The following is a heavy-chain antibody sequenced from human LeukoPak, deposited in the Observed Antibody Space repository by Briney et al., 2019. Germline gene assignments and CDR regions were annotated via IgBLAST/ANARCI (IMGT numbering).Heavy chain of an antibody. Sequence: GGSLRLSCAASGFTFSSYSMNWVRQAPGKGREGVSYISSNSSTIYYADPVKGRFTPSRDNSKNTLYLKMNSLRAEATAVYYCAKTHAFDYWGQGTLVTVSS. V-gene: IGHV3-48*01. J-gene: IGHJ4*02. CDR2: ISSNSSTI. CDR3: AKTHAFDY. CDR1: GFTFSSYS.